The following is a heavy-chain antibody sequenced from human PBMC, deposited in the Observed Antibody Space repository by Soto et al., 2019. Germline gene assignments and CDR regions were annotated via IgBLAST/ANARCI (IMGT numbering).Heavy chain of an antibody. V-gene: IGHV3-48*01. CDR1: GFTFSSYS. Sequence: PGGSLRLSCAASGFTFSSYSMNWVRQAPGKGLEWVSYISSSSSTIYYADSVKGRFTISRDNAKNSLYLQMNSLRAEDTDVYYRARDRQVCSSTSCKPSPYYYYYMDVWGKGTTVTVSS. D-gene: IGHD2-2*01. CDR2: ISSSSSTI. J-gene: IGHJ6*03. CDR3: ARDRQVCSSTSCKPSPYYYYYMDV.